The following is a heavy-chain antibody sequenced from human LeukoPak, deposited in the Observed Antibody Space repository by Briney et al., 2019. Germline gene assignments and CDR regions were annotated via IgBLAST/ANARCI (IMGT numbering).Heavy chain of an antibody. CDR3: ARSARRGYFDL. J-gene: IGHJ2*01. V-gene: IGHV4-30-4*01. CDR1: GGSISSGDYY. Sequence: SETLSLTCTVSGGSISSGDYYWSWIRQPPGEGLEWIGYIYYSGSTYYNPSLKSRVTISVDTSKNQFSLKLNSVTAADTAVYYCARSARRGYFDLWGRGTLVTVSS. CDR2: IYYSGST.